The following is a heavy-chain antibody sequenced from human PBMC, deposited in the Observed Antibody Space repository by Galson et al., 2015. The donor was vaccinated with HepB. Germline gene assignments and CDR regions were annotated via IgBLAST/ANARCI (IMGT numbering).Heavy chain of an antibody. J-gene: IGHJ4*02. V-gene: IGHV3-74*03. CDR1: GFPFRDTSYW. D-gene: IGHD2/OR15-2a*01. CDR3: ARAGYFRLDY. CDR2: INSDGTMT. Sequence: SLRLSCAASGFPFRDTSYWIHWVRQAPGRGLEWVSRINSDGTMTTYADSVMGRFTISRDTADNTVFLQMDGLRVEDTAVYYCARAGYFRLDYWGQGSLVTVSS.